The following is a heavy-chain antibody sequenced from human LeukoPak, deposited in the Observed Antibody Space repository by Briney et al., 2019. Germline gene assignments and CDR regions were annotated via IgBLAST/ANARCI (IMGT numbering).Heavy chain of an antibody. D-gene: IGHD3-9*01. J-gene: IGHJ3*02. CDR2: IYYSGST. V-gene: IGHV4-59*08. CDR3: ARTQGYFDWLTAFDI. Sequence: SETLSLTCTVSGGSISSYYWSWIRQPPGKGLEWIGYIYYSGSTNYNPSLKSRVTISVDTSKNQFSLKLSSVTAADTAVYYCARTQGYFDWLTAFDIWGQGTMVTVSS. CDR1: GGSISSYY.